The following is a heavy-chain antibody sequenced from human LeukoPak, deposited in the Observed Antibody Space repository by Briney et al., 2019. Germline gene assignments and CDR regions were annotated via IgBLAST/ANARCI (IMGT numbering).Heavy chain of an antibody. D-gene: IGHD1-14*01. J-gene: IGHJ6*02. CDR2: IYYGGIT. V-gene: IGHV4-59*01. Sequence: SETLSLTCTVSGDSIGNNYWSWIRQPPGKGLEWIGYIYYGGITNYHPYLKSRVTISLDTSKNQFSLRLTAVTAADTAIYYCARPSPEYYYGMDVWGQGTTVTVSS. CDR3: ARPSPEYYYGMDV. CDR1: GDSIGNNY.